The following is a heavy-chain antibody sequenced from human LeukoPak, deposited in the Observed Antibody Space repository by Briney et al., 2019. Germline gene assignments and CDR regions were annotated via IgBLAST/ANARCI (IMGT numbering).Heavy chain of an antibody. CDR2: ITDSGRST. J-gene: IGHJ3*02. CDR1: GFTFSTYA. V-gene: IGHV3-23*01. Sequence: PGGSLRLSCTASGFTFSTYAMSWVRQAPGKGLEWVSAITDSGRSTYYADSVKGRFTISRDNSKNTLYLQMNSLRAEDTAVYYCAKDGRLYYYGSGSYQSAFDIWGQGTMVTVSS. D-gene: IGHD3-10*01. CDR3: AKDGRLYYYGSGSYQSAFDI.